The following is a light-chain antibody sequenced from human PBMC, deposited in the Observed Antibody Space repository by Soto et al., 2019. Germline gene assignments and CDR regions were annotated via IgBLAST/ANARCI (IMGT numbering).Light chain of an antibody. CDR3: TSYTTTSTLGVV. CDR2: DVS. J-gene: IGLJ3*02. Sequence: QSALTQPASVSGSPGQSITISCSGTSSDVGGYNYVSWYQQHPGKAPKLVIYDVSYRPSGVSNRFSGSKSDNTASLTISGLQAEDEADYYCTSYTTTSTLGVVFGGGTKVTVL. V-gene: IGLV2-14*03. CDR1: SSDVGGYNY.